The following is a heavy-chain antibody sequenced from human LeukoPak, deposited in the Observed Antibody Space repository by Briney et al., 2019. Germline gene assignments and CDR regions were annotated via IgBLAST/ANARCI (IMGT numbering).Heavy chain of an antibody. CDR1: GYSFTNYG. Sequence: GASVKISCKASGYSFTNYGISWVRQAPGQGLEWMGWINIYHNHTNYAQKLQGRVTMATDTSTNAAYMVLRSLRTDDTAVYCCARDIWFGDFANAFDIWGQGTMVTVSS. V-gene: IGHV1-18*01. CDR3: ARDIWFGDFANAFDI. D-gene: IGHD3-10*01. CDR2: INIYHNHT. J-gene: IGHJ3*02.